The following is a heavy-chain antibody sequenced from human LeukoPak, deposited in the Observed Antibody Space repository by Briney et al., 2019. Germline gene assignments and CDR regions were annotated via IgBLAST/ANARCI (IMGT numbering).Heavy chain of an antibody. J-gene: IGHJ4*02. D-gene: IGHD6-19*01. CDR3: ARGRGSGWYNGFDY. CDR2: IYYSGST. Sequence: RSSETLSLTCTVSGGSISSYYWSWIRQPPGKGLEWIGYIYYSGSTNYNPSLKSRVTISVDTSKNQFSLKLSSVTAADTAVYYCARGRGSGWYNGFDYWGQVTLVTVSS. V-gene: IGHV4-59*12. CDR1: GGSISSYY.